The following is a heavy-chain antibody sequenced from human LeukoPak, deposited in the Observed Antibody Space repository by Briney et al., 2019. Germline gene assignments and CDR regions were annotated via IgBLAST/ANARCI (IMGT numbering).Heavy chain of an antibody. D-gene: IGHD4-17*01. CDR1: GFTFSSYT. V-gene: IGHV3-21*01. CDR2: ISSSSSYI. J-gene: IGHJ4*02. CDR3: ARDRRGTTVRHNLRFDY. Sequence: GGSLRLSCVASGFTFSSYTMNWVRQAPGKGLEWVSSISSSSSYIYYADSVKGRFTISRDNAKNSLYLQMNSLRAEDTAVYYCARDRRGTTVRHNLRFDYWGQGTLVTVSS.